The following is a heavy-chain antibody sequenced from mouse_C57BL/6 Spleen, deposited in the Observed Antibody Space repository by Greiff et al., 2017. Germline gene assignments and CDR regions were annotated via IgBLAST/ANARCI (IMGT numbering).Heavy chain of an antibody. CDR1: GFTFSSYA. J-gene: IGHJ2*01. CDR3: TRTDYYGSSYAYFDY. CDR2: ISSGGDYI. Sequence: EVQVVESGEGLVKPGGSLKLSCAASGFTFSSYAMSWVRQTPEKRLEWVAYISSGGDYIYYADTVKGRFTISRDNARNTLYLQMSSLKSEDTAMYYCTRTDYYGSSYAYFDYWGQGTTLTVSS. D-gene: IGHD1-1*01. V-gene: IGHV5-9-1*02.